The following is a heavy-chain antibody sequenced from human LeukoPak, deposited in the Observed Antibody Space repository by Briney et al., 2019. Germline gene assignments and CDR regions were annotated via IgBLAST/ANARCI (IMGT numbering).Heavy chain of an antibody. J-gene: IGHJ4*02. CDR3: ARRARATAGGDYFDY. D-gene: IGHD6-13*01. CDR1: GASISSYY. CDR2: ISNSGST. V-gene: IGHV4-59*08. Sequence: SETLSLTCSVSGASISSYYWNWIRQPPGKGLEWIGYISNSGSTTYNPSLKSRVTISVDTSKNQFSLKLSSVTAADTAVYYCARRARATAGGDYFDYWGQGTLVTVSS.